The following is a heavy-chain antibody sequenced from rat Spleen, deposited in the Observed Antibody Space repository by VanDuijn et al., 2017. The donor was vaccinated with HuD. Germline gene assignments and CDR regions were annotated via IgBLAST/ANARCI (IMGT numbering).Heavy chain of an antibody. J-gene: IGHJ4*01. CDR3: ARWIPWHNSPSFVMDT. D-gene: IGHD1-4*01. CDR2: ISYDGSST. V-gene: IGHV5-29*01. CDR1: GFTFSDYY. Sequence: EVQLVESDGGLVQPGGSQKLSCAASGFTFSDYYMAWVRQAPTKGLDWVATISYDGSSTYYRDSVKDRFTVSRDNAKSTLYLHMDSLRSEDTATYYCARWIPWHNSPSFVMDTWCQGASVTVSS.